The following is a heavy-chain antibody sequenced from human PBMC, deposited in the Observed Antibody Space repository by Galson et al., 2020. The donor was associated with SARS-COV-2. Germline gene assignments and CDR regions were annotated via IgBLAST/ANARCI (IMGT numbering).Heavy chain of an antibody. CDR1: GFTVSSHY. V-gene: IGHV3-53*05. CDR2: LHSGGGT. Sequence: QLGESLKISCAASGFTVSSHYMSWVRQAPGKGLEWVSVLHSGGGTYYADSVKGRFTISRDNSKNTLYLQMNSLRVDDTAVYYCARDLLNAFDIWGQGTLVTVSS. J-gene: IGHJ3*02. CDR3: ARDLLNAFDI.